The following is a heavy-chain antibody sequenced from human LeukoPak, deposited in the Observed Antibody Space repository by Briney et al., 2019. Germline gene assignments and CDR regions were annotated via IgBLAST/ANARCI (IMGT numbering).Heavy chain of an antibody. Sequence: SETLSLTCTVSGGSISSYYWSWIRQPPGKGLEWIGYIYYSGSTNYNPSLKSRVTISVDTSKNQFSLKLSSVTAADTDVYYCARGLSLYYFDYWGQGTLVTVSS. CDR1: GGSISSYY. V-gene: IGHV4-59*01. J-gene: IGHJ4*02. CDR2: IYYSGST. CDR3: ARGLSLYYFDY.